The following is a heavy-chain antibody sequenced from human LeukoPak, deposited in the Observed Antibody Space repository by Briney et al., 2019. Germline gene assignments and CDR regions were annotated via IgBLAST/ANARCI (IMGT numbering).Heavy chain of an antibody. D-gene: IGHD3-22*01. V-gene: IGHV1-69*13. CDR1: GGTFGSYA. CDR3: AMGPRKLYYYDSSDYYYFDY. J-gene: IGHJ4*02. CDR2: IIPFFVST. Sequence: EASVNVSCTASGGTFGSYAVSWVRQAPGQGLEWMGGIIPFFVSTNYAQKFQGRVTIIADESTSTAYMELSSLRSEDTAVYYCAMGPRKLYYYDSSDYYYFDYWGQGTLVTVSS.